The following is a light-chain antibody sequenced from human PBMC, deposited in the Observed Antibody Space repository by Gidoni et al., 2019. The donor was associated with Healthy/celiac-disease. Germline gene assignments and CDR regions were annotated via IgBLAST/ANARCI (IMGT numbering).Light chain of an antibody. CDR2: GAS. J-gene: IGKJ3*01. CDR1: QSVSSSY. V-gene: IGKV3-20*01. Sequence: EIVLTQSPGTLSLSPGERATLSCRASQSVSSSYLAWYQQKPGHAPRLLIYGASSRATGIPDRFSGSGSGTDFTLTISRLEPEDFAVYYCQQYGSSPHTFXPXTKVDIK. CDR3: QQYGSSPHT.